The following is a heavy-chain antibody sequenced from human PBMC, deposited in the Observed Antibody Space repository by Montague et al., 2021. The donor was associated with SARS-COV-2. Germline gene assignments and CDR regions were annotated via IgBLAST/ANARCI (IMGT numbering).Heavy chain of an antibody. CDR1: GGSISGYY. CDR3: ARGMAPEGRWFDS. Sequence: SETLSLTCSVSGGSISGYYWSWVRQAAGKRLEWIGRIFVGASTDYNPSLMSRFSLSGDKSKNQFSLKVTSVTAADTAIYYYARGMAPEGRWFDSWGHGMLVTVSS. J-gene: IGHJ5*01. V-gene: IGHV4-4*07. CDR2: IFVGAST. D-gene: IGHD2-2*01.